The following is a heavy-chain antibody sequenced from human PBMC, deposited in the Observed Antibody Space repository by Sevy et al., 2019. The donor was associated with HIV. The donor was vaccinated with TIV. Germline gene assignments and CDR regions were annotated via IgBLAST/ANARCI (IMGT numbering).Heavy chain of an antibody. J-gene: IGHJ1*01. CDR3: AKANYDGSGYYYFWYFQH. Sequence: GGSLRLSCAASGFTFSSYAMSWVRQAPGKGLEWVSAISGSGGSTYYADSVKGRFTISRDNSKNTLYLQMNSLRAEDTAVYYCAKANYDGSGYYYFWYFQHWGQGTLVTVSS. CDR2: ISGSGGST. D-gene: IGHD3-22*01. CDR1: GFTFSSYA. V-gene: IGHV3-23*01.